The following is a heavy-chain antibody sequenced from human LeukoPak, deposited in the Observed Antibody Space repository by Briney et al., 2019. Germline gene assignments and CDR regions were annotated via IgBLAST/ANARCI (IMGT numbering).Heavy chain of an antibody. D-gene: IGHD3-22*01. J-gene: IGHJ4*02. V-gene: IGHV3-30-3*02. CDR1: GFTFSSYA. CDR2: ISYDGSNK. CDR3: AKSHYDSSGYYLDFDY. Sequence: GGSLRLSCAASGFTFSSYAMHWVRQAPGKGLEWVAVISYDGSNKYYADSVKGRFTISRDNSKNTLYLQMNSLRAEDTAVYYCAKSHYDSSGYYLDFDYWGQGTLVTVSS.